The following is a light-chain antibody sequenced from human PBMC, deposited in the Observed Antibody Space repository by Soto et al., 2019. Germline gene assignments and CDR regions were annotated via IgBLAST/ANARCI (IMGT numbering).Light chain of an antibody. CDR1: SGHSSYA. Sequence: QSVLTQSPSASASLGASVKLTCTLSSGHSSYAIAWHQQQPEKGPRYLMKLNSDGSHSKGDGIPDRFSGSSSGAEHYLTISSLQSEHEAYYYCQTWGTGIQGVFGGGTKLTVL. CDR3: QTWGTGIQGV. CDR2: LNSDGSH. J-gene: IGLJ3*02. V-gene: IGLV4-69*01.